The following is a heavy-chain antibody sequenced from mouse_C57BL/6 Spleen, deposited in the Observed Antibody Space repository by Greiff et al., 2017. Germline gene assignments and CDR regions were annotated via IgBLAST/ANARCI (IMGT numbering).Heavy chain of an antibody. Sequence: QVQLKQSGPELVKPGASVKISCKASGYAFSSSWMNWVKQRPGKGLEWIGRIYPGDGDTNYNGKFKGKATLTADKSSSTAYMQLSSLTSEDSAVYFCARSDYYSNSGYFDVWGTGTTVTVSS. CDR2: IYPGDGDT. V-gene: IGHV1-82*01. J-gene: IGHJ1*03. CDR1: GYAFSSSW. D-gene: IGHD2-5*01. CDR3: ARSDYYSNSGYFDV.